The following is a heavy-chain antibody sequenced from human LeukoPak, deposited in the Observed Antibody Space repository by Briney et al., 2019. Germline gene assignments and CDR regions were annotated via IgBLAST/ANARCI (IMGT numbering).Heavy chain of an antibody. D-gene: IGHD6-13*01. J-gene: IGHJ4*02. V-gene: IGHV4-34*01. CDR2: INHSGST. CDR3: ARGRVGVSQHDY. Sequence: WETLSLTCAVYGGSFSGYYWSWIRQPPGKGLEWIGEINHSGSTNYNPSLKSRVTISVDTSKNQFSLKLSSVTAADTAVYYCARGRVGVSQHDYWGQGTLVTVSS. CDR1: GGSFSGYY.